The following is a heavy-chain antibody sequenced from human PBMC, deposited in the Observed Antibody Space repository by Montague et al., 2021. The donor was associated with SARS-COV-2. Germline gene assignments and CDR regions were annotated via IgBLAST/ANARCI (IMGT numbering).Heavy chain of an antibody. Sequence: SETLSLTCTVSGDSISSFYWNWTRQPAGKGLEWIGRIYASGSTNXNPSLKSRVTMSVDTSKNRFSLKLNSVTAADTAVYYCGRGVVAATPVVDYWGRGTLVTVSS. D-gene: IGHD2-15*01. J-gene: IGHJ4*02. CDR1: GDSISSFY. CDR2: IYASGST. V-gene: IGHV4-4*07. CDR3: GRGVVAATPVVDY.